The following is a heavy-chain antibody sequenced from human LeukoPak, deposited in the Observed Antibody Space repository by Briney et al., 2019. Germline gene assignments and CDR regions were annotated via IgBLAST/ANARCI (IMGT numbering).Heavy chain of an antibody. J-gene: IGHJ4*02. V-gene: IGHV4-34*01. D-gene: IGHD5-18*01. CDR1: GGSFSGYY. CDR3: ARRRGYSYGSWGIPIDY. CDR2: INHSGST. Sequence: SETLSLTCAVYGGSFSGYYWSWIRQPPGKGLEWIGEINHSGSTNYNPSLKSRVTISVDTSKNQFSLKLSSETAADTAVYYCARRRGYSYGSWGIPIDYWGQGTLVTVSS.